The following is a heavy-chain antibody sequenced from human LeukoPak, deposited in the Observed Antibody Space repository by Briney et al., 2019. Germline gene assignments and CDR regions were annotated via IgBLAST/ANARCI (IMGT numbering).Heavy chain of an antibody. CDR3: AKVIYSNYGYFDY. D-gene: IGHD4-11*01. J-gene: IGHJ4*02. CDR2: VDGSGGVT. Sequence: GGSLRLSCAASGFNFRSYAMTWVRQAPGKGLEWVSVVDGSGGVTYYADSVKGRFTISRDNSKNTLYLQMNSLRAEDTAVYYCAKVIYSNYGYFDYWGQGTLVTVSS. CDR1: GFNFRSYA. V-gene: IGHV3-23*01.